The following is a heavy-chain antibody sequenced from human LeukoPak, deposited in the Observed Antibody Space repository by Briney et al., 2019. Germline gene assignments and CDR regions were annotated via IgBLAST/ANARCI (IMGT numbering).Heavy chain of an antibody. V-gene: IGHV4-38-2*01. J-gene: IGHJ4*02. Sequence: SETLSLTCAVSGYPISSGYYWGWIRQPPGKGVEWIGSIYHSGSTYYNPSLKSRVTISVDTSKNQFSLKLSSVTAADTAVYYCARRYSNYFFDYWGQGTLVTVSS. CDR2: IYHSGST. D-gene: IGHD4-11*01. CDR3: ARRYSNYFFDY. CDR1: GYPISSGYY.